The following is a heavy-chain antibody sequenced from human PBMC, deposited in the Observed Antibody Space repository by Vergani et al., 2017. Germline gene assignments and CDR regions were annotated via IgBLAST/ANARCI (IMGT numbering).Heavy chain of an antibody. V-gene: IGHV4-61*02. CDR2: IHASGTK. CDR3: VRDSWRSDLRGVYWFDT. D-gene: IGHD3-10*01. J-gene: IGHJ5*02. Sequence: QVHLHEAGPGLVKPSQTLSLTCTVSGASITSGSCYWSWIRQPAGKGLEWIGRIHASGTKNYNPSLRSRVTLSVDTSKNQLSLKMISMTAADTAVYYCVRDSWRSDLRGVYWFDTWGQGTLVSVSS. CDR1: GASITSGSCY.